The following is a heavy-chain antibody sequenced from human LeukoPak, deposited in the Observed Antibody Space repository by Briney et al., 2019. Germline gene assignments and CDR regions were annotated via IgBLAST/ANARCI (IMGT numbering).Heavy chain of an antibody. J-gene: IGHJ6*03. V-gene: IGHV1-46*01. CDR2: INPSGGST. D-gene: IGHD3-22*01. CDR1: GYTFTSYY. CDR3: ARTYYYDSSGYYHAQNRYYYYYYMDV. Sequence: ASVKVSCKASGYTFTSYYMHWVRQAPGQGLEWMGIINPSGGSTSYAQKFQGRVTINADESTSTAYMELSSLRSEDTAVYYCARTYYYDSSGYYHAQNRYYYYYYMDVWGKGTTVTVSS.